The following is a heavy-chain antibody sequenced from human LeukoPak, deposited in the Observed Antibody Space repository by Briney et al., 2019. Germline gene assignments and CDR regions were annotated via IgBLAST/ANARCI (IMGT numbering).Heavy chain of an antibody. CDR1: GFTFSNYG. J-gene: IGHJ3*02. CDR3: ARGRNYYDSSGHDAFDI. D-gene: IGHD3-22*01. V-gene: IGHV3-33*01. CDR2: IWDDGSTK. Sequence: PGGSLRLSCTASGFTFSNYGMHWVRQAPGKGLEWVAVIWDDGSTKYYADSVKGRFIISRDNSKNTLYLEMNSLRAEDTAVYYCARGRNYYDSSGHDAFDIWGQGTMVTVSS.